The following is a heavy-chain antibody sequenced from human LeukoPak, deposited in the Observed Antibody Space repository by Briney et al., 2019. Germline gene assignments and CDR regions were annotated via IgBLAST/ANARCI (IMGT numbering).Heavy chain of an antibody. CDR1: GGSFSGYY. D-gene: IGHD4-17*01. J-gene: IGHJ4*02. CDR2: INHRGST. Sequence: SETLSLTCAVYGGSFSGYYWSWIRQSPGKGLEWIGEINHRGSTKYNPPLKSRVTISVDTSKNQFSLKLSSVTAADTAVYYCARHGDYGGLRDWGQGTLVTVSS. V-gene: IGHV4-34*01. CDR3: ARHGDYGGLRD.